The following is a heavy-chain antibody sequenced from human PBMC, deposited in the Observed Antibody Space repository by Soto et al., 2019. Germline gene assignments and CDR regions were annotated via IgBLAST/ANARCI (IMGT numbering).Heavy chain of an antibody. Sequence: GGSLRLSCAASGFSFGSYIMNWVRQAPDKGLEWVSSITTSGGSRHYADSVRGRFTISRDNAKNSLYLEMNSLRADDTAVYYCARSITSGDVWGQGTTVTVSS. CDR2: ITTSGGSR. V-gene: IGHV3-21*01. D-gene: IGHD2-2*01. CDR1: GFSFGSYI. J-gene: IGHJ6*02. CDR3: ARSITSGDV.